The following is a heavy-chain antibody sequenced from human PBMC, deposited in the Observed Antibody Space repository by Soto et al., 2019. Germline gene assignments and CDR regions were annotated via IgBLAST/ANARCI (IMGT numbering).Heavy chain of an antibody. CDR2: IYYSGST. V-gene: IGHV4-30-4*01. CDR3: ARESMVRGVIVRYYYYGMDV. CDR1: GGSISSGDYY. Sequence: QVQLQESGPGLVKPSQTLSLTCTVSGGSISSGDYYWSWIRQPPGKGLEWIGYIYYSGSTYYNPSLRSRVTISVDPAKNQFSLKRSSVTAADTAVYYCARESMVRGVIVRYYYYGMDVWGQGTTVTVSS. D-gene: IGHD3-10*01. J-gene: IGHJ6*02.